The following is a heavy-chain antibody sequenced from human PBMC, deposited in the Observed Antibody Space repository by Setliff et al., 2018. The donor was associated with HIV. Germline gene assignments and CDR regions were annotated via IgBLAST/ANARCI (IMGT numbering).Heavy chain of an antibody. CDR3: ARRRSPPSGFYSKYYMDV. V-gene: IGHV4-59*08. CDR2: ISYSGST. Sequence: SETLSLTCTVSGGSISSTTYWSWIRQPPGKGLEWIGHISYSGSTNYNPSLKSRVTISVDTSKNQFSLKLTSVTAADTAVYYCARRRSPPSGFYSKYYMDVWGKGTTVTVSS. D-gene: IGHD3-22*01. CDR1: GGSISSTTY. J-gene: IGHJ6*03.